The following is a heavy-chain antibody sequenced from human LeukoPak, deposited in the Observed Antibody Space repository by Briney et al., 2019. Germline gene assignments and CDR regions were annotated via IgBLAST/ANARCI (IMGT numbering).Heavy chain of an antibody. CDR2: IKQDGSEE. CDR3: ARDIRDGSGSPSY. Sequence: PGGSLRLSCAASGFTFSSYWMSWVRQAPGKGLEWVANIKQDGSEEYYVDSVKGRFTISRDNAKNTLYLQMNSLRAEDTAVYYCARDIRDGSGSPSYWGQGTLVTVSS. D-gene: IGHD3-10*01. CDR1: GFTFSSYW. J-gene: IGHJ4*02. V-gene: IGHV3-7*01.